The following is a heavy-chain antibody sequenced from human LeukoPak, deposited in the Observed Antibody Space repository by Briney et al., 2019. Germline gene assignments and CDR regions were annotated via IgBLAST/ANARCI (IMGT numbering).Heavy chain of an antibody. CDR2: IKQDGSGK. D-gene: IGHD5-18*01. V-gene: IGHV3-7*01. CDR3: ARDKGGYSYGYDY. J-gene: IGHJ4*02. Sequence: GGSLRLSCAASGFTFSSYWMSWARQAPGKGLEWVANIKQDGSGKCYVDSVKGRFTISRDNAKNSLYLQMDSLRVEDTAVYYCARDKGGYSYGYDYWGQGTLVTVSS. CDR1: GFTFSSYW.